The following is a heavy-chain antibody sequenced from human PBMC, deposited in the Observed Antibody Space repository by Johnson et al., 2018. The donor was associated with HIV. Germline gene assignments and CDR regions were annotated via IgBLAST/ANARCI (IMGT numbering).Heavy chain of an antibody. D-gene: IGHD2-2*01. CDR2: ISGSGGST. CDR1: GFPLSSSA. CDR3: ARNGLIPAAKGVAFDI. Sequence: VQLVASGGAVVQPGGSLRLSCAASGFPLSSSAMSWVRQAPGTGLEWVSGISGSGGSTSYADSVKARFTISRDNAKNSLYLQMNSLRAEDTAVYYCARNGLIPAAKGVAFDIWGQGTTVTVSS. V-gene: IGHV3-23*04. J-gene: IGHJ3*02.